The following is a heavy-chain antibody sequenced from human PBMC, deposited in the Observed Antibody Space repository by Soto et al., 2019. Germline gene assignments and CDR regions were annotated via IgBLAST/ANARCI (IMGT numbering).Heavy chain of an antibody. Sequence: PGGSLRLSCAASGFSFSTYSMTWVRQAPGKGLDWVANIKEDGSEKSYVDSVKGRFFISRDNAENSLYLHMNSLRVEDTAVYYCAREWGSIFGLVPDYGLDSWGRGTTVTVSS. CDR3: AREWGSIFGLVPDYGLDS. CDR2: IKEDGSEK. D-gene: IGHD3-3*01. CDR1: GFSFSTYS. V-gene: IGHV3-7*01. J-gene: IGHJ6*02.